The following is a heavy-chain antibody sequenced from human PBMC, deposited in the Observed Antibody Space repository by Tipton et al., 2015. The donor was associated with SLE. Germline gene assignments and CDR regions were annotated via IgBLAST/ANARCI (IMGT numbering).Heavy chain of an antibody. J-gene: IGHJ6*02. CDR3: AGGLYTGDLDYGLVV. CDR1: GGSFSNYY. Sequence: TLSLTCAVYGGSFSNYYWSWIRQSPGKGLEWMGEVSHSGSTDYNPPLKNRVTISVDKSKNQLSLNLMSVTAADAAVYYCAGGLYTGDLDYGLVVWGQGTTVTVSS. CDR2: VSHSGST. V-gene: IGHV4-34*01. D-gene: IGHD3-16*01.